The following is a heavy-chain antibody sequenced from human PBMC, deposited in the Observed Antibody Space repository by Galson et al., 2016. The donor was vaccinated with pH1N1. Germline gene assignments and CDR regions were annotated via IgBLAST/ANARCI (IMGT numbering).Heavy chain of an antibody. CDR3: ARLDGGDLNY. CDR1: GVTFSSYV. D-gene: IGHD2-21*02. Sequence: SVKVSCKASGVTFSSYVISWVRQAPGQGLEWMGGIIPIFRKAKYAQKFQGRVTITADESTSVAFMEVNSLTSEDTAVYYCARLDGGDLNYWGQGTLVTVTS. J-gene: IGHJ4*02. V-gene: IGHV1-69*13. CDR2: IIPIFRKA.